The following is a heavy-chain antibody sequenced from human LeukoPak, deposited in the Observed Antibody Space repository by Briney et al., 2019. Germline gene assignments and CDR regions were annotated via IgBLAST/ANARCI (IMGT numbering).Heavy chain of an antibody. CDR3: AKAGLLGYYFDY. V-gene: IGHV3-23*01. Sequence: GGSLRLSCAASGFTFSSYAMSWVRQAPGKGLEWVSTINDRGGSTYYADSVKGRFTISRDNSKNTLYLQMNSLRAEDTAVYYCAKAGLLGYYFDYWGQGTLVTVSS. CDR1: GFTFSSYA. CDR2: INDRGGST. J-gene: IGHJ4*02. D-gene: IGHD2-21*02.